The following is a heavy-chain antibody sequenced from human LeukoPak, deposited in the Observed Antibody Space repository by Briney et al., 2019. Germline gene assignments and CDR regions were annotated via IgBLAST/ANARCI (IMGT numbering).Heavy chain of an antibody. Sequence: TGGSLRLACATSGFPFSDFSMSWVRQAPGKGLEWISTTNSGGTSTYSAESVKGRFTISRDNSKNTLYLQMSSLRVEDTAVYYCAKQSYARSLGEGGPGTLVSVSS. J-gene: IGHJ4*02. V-gene: IGHV3-23*01. CDR1: GFPFSDFS. CDR3: AKQSYARSLGE. CDR2: TNSGGTST. D-gene: IGHD2-8*01.